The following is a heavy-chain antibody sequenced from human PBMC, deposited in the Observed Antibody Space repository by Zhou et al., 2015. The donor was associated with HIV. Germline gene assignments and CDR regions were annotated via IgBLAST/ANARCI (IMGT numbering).Heavy chain of an antibody. CDR1: GGTFSSYA. CDR3: ARAEDDSSGLTDYDAFDI. CDR2: IIPIFGTA. D-gene: IGHD3-22*01. J-gene: IGHJ3*02. Sequence: QVQLVQSGAEVKKPGSSVKVSCKASGGTFSSYAISWVRQAPGQGLEWMGGIIPIFGTANYAQKFQGRVTITADESTSTAYMELSSLRSEDTAVYYCARAEDDSSGLTDYDAFDIWGQGTMVTVSS. V-gene: IGHV1-69*12.